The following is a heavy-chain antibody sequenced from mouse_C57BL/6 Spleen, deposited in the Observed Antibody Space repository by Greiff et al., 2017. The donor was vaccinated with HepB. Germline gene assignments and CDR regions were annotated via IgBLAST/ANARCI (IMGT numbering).Heavy chain of an antibody. CDR2: IHPNSGST. CDR3: APGLYYSNYRGDY. J-gene: IGHJ2*01. V-gene: IGHV1-64*01. D-gene: IGHD2-5*01. CDR1: GYTFTSYW. Sequence: QVQLQQPGAELVKPGASVKLSCKASGYTFTSYWMHWVKQRPGQGLEWIGMIHPNSGSTNYNEKFKSKATLTVDKSSSTAYMQLSSLTSEDSAVYYCAPGLYYSNYRGDYWGQGTTLTVSS.